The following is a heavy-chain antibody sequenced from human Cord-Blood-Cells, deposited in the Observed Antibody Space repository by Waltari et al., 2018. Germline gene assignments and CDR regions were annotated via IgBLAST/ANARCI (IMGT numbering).Heavy chain of an antibody. V-gene: IGHV3-53*01. CDR1: GFTVSSTY. J-gene: IGHJ4*02. Sequence: EVQLVESGGGLIQPGGSLRLSCAASGFTVSSTYMSWVRQAPGKGLEWVSVIYSGGSTYYADSVKGRFTISRDNSKNTLYLQMNSLRAEDTAVYYCARGGYSGSYYFDYWGQGTLVTVSS. D-gene: IGHD1-26*01. CDR3: ARGGYSGSYYFDY. CDR2: IYSGGST.